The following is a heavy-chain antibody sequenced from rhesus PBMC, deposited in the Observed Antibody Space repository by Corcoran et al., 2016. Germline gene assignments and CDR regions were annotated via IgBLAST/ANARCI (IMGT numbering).Heavy chain of an antibody. CDR2: IYGSGSST. CDR1: GGSFSSYW. D-gene: IGHD1-44*01. CDR3: ARARVGSTHDY. J-gene: IGHJ4*01. V-gene: IGHV4S11*01. Sequence: QVQLQESGPGLVKPSETLSLTCAVSGGSFSSYWWSWIRQPPGEGLEWFGYIYGSGSSTNYNPSLKSRVTLSVDTSKNQLSLKLSSVTAADTAVYYCARARVGSTHDYWGQGVLVTVSS.